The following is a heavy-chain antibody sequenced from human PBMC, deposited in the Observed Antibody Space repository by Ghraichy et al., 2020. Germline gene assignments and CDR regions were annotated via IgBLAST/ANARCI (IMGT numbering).Heavy chain of an antibody. CDR3: AREPRDYDILTGYGGMDV. Sequence: SVKVSCKASGGTFSSYTISWVRQAPGQGLEWMGRIIPILGIANYAQKFQGRVTITADKSTSTAYMELSSLRSEDTAVYYCAREPRDYDILTGYGGMDVWGQGTTVTVSS. CDR1: GGTFSSYT. D-gene: IGHD3-9*01. J-gene: IGHJ6*02. CDR2: IIPILGIA. V-gene: IGHV1-69*04.